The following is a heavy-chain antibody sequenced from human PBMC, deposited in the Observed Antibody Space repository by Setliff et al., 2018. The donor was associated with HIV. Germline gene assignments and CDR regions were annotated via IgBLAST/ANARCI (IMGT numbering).Heavy chain of an antibody. J-gene: IGHJ1*01. CDR2: FDPEDVET. CDR1: GYTLTELS. D-gene: IGHD3-22*01. V-gene: IGHV1-24*01. Sequence: GASVKVSCKVSGYTLTELSMHWVRQAPGKGLEWMGGFDPEDVETIYAQKFQGRVSMTEDTSTDTAYMELNSLRSEDTAMYYCATVRAYYYDSSGQEYFQHWGHGTLVTAPQ. CDR3: ATVRAYYYDSSGQEYFQH.